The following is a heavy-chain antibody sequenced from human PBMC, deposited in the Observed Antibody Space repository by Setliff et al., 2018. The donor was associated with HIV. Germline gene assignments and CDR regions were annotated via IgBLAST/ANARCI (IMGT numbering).Heavy chain of an antibody. CDR3: ARPQRGRGGGSHFDI. V-gene: IGHV4-4*07. CDR2: IYASGT. J-gene: IGHJ4*02. D-gene: IGHD3-16*01. Sequence: SETLSLTCTVSGGSIGTYYWNWIRLPAGKGLEWIGRIYASGTNYNPSLKSRVTMSLDTSKRQFSLKLTSVTAADTAVYYCARPQRGRGGGSHFDIWGQGNLVTVSS. CDR1: GGSIGTYY.